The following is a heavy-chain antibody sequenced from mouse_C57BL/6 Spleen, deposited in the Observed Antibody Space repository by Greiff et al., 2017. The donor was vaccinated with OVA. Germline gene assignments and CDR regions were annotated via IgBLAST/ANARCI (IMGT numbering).Heavy chain of an antibody. D-gene: IGHD1-1*01. CDR2: IDPANGNT. CDR1: GFNIKNTY. J-gene: IGHJ1*03. Sequence: VQLKQSVAELVRPGASVKLSCTASGFNIKNTYMHWVKQRPEQGLEWIGRIDPANGNTKYAPKFQGKATITADTSSNTAYLQLSSLTSEDTAIYYCASDYGSSKGNWYFDVWGTGTTVTVSS. CDR3: ASDYGSSKGNWYFDV. V-gene: IGHV14-3*01.